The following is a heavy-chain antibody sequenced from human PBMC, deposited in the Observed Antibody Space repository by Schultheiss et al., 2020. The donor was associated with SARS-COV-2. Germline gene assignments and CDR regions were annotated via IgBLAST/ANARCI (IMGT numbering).Heavy chain of an antibody. CDR3: ARITMIVVVTTHHDAFDI. D-gene: IGHD3-22*01. J-gene: IGHJ3*02. Sequence: SETLSLTCTVSGGSISSSSYYWGWIRQPPGKGLEWIGSIYYSGSTYYNPSLKSRVTISVDTFKNQFSLKLSSVTAADTAVYYCARITMIVVVTTHHDAFDIWGQGTMVTVSS. CDR1: GGSISSSSYY. CDR2: IYYSGST. V-gene: IGHV4-39*01.